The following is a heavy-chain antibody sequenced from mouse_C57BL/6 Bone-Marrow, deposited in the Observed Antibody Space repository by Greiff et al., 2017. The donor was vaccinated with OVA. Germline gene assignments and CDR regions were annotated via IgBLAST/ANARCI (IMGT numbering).Heavy chain of an antibody. V-gene: IGHV1-26*01. CDR3: ARWNGYGFAY. J-gene: IGHJ3*01. Sequence: EVQLQQSGPELVKPGASVKISCKASGYTFTDYYMNWVKQSHGKSLEWIGDINPNNGGTSYNQKFKGKATLTVDKSSSTAYMELRSLTSEDSAVYYCARWNGYGFAYWGQGTLVTVSA. D-gene: IGHD2-2*01. CDR2: INPNNGGT. CDR1: GYTFTDYY.